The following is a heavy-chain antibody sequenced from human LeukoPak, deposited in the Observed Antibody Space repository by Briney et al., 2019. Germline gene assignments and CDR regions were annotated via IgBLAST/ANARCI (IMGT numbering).Heavy chain of an antibody. D-gene: IGHD3-16*02. CDR2: ISYDGSNK. CDR1: GFTFSSYA. Sequence: GSLRLSXAASGFTFSSYAMHWVRQAPGKGLEWVAVISYDGSNKYYADSVKGRFTISRDNSKNTLYLQMNSLRAEDTAVYYCARDTRVNWGQGTLVTVSS. CDR3: ARDTRVN. V-gene: IGHV3-30-3*01. J-gene: IGHJ4*02.